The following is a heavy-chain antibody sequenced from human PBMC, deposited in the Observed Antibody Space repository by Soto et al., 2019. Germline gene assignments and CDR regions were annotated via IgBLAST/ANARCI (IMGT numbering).Heavy chain of an antibody. D-gene: IGHD6-19*01. V-gene: IGHV3-30*18. CDR3: AQEGRQWLVTSDFNY. CDR2: VSHDGRNT. J-gene: IGHJ4*02. Sequence: VQLVESGGGVVQPGRSLRLSCAASGFTFSDYAMHWVRQAPGKGLEWVAVVSHDGRNTHYADSVKGRFTTSRDSSKKTVSLEITTVRAPDTAVYYCAQEGRQWLVTSDFNYWGKGALVTVSS. CDR1: GFTFSDYA.